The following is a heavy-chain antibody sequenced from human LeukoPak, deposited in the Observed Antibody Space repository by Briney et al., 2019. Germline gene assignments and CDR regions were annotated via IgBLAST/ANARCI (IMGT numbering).Heavy chain of an antibody. Sequence: PSETLSLTCTVSGASVNDYYWNWIRQPAGGGLEWIGRMYGSGSTNYNPSLKSRVTISVDTSKNQFSLKLSSVTAADTAVYYCARSDMVRGVIRIDYWGQGTLVTVSS. D-gene: IGHD3-10*01. CDR1: GASVNDYY. CDR3: ARSDMVRGVIRIDY. V-gene: IGHV4-4*07. CDR2: MYGSGST. J-gene: IGHJ4*02.